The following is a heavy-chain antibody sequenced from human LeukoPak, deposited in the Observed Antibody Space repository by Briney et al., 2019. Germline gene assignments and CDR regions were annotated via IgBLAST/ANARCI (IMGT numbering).Heavy chain of an antibody. CDR2: ISYDGSNK. D-gene: IGHD4-23*01. J-gene: IGHJ6*03. CDR3: TTDPMTTVVTPVYYYYYMDV. Sequence: GGSLRLSCAASGFTFSNYAMHWVRQAPGKGLEWVAVISYDGSNKYYADSVKGRFTISRDNSKNTLYLQTNSLRSEDTAVYYCTTDPMTTVVTPVYYYYYMDVWGKGTTVTVSS. V-gene: IGHV3-30*04. CDR1: GFTFSNYA.